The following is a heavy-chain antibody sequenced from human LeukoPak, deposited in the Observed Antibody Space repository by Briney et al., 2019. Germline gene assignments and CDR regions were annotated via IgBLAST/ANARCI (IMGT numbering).Heavy chain of an antibody. CDR2: ISSSSSYI. D-gene: IGHD2-15*01. CDR1: GFTFSSYS. V-gene: IGHV3-21*01. Sequence: PGGSLRLSCAASGFTFSSYSMNWVRQAPGKGLEWVSSISSSSSYIYYADSVKGRFTISRDNANNSLYLQMNSLRAEDTAVYYCARGHCSGGSCYSVDYWGQGTLVTVSS. J-gene: IGHJ4*02. CDR3: ARGHCSGGSCYSVDY.